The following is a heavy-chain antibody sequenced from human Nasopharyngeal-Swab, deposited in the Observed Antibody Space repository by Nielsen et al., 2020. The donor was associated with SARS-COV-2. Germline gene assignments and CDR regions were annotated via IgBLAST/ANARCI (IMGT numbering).Heavy chain of an antibody. CDR3: ARDHGGGYTYSFFDY. CDR1: GFVFGHPG. Sequence: GESLKISCAASGFVFGHPGMHWVRQAPGKGLQWVAATSFDEKRKDYAVSVKGRFTVSRDNSRNTLYLQMDSLTPEDTAVYYCARDHGGGYTYSFFDYWGQGTLVTVSS. V-gene: IGHV3-30*03. D-gene: IGHD5-18*01. CDR2: TSFDEKRK. J-gene: IGHJ4*02.